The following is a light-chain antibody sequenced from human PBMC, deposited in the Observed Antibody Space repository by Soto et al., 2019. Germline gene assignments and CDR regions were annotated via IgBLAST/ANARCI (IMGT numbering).Light chain of an antibody. CDR2: EVS. CDR3: SSYTPRITLV. J-gene: IGLJ2*01. V-gene: IGLV2-14*01. Sequence: QSVLTQPASVSGSPGQSITISCTGTNSDVGTYNYVSWYQQHPGKAPKFVVYEVSDRPSGVSDRFPGSKSGNTASLTISGLQSEYGPIFYASSYTPRITLVFAGGPMLTVL. CDR1: NSDVGTYNY.